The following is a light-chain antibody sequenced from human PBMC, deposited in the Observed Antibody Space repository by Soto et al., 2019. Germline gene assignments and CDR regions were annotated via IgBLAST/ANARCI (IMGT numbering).Light chain of an antibody. Sequence: DIPMTQSPSTLSASVGDRVTITCRASQSISSWLAWYQQKPGKALKLLIYDASSLESGVPSRFSGSGSGTEFTLTISSLQPDDFAPYYCQQYNSYSRTFGQGTKLEIK. CDR2: DAS. V-gene: IGKV1-5*01. CDR3: QQYNSYSRT. CDR1: QSISSW. J-gene: IGKJ2*01.